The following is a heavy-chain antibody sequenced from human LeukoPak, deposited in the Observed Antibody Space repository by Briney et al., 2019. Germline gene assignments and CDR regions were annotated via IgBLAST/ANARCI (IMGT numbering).Heavy chain of an antibody. CDR2: IYPGDSDT. V-gene: IGHV5-51*01. CDR1: GYSFTSYW. Sequence: GESLKISCKGSGYSFTSYWIGWVRQMPGKGLEWMGIIYPGDSDTRYSPSFQGQVTISADKSISTAYLQWSSLKASDTAMYYCARRGYCGGDCYSSFYFDYWGQGTLVTVSS. CDR3: ARRGYCGGDCYSSFYFDY. J-gene: IGHJ4*02. D-gene: IGHD2-21*02.